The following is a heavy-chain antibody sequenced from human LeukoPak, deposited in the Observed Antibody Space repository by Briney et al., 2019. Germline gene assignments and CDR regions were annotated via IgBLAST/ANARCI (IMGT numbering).Heavy chain of an antibody. J-gene: IGHJ4*02. CDR1: GYSISSGYY. Sequence: SETLSLTCTVSGYSISSGYYWGWLRQPPGKGLEWIGSIYHSGSTYYNPSLKSQVTISVDTSKNQFSLRLSSVTAADTAVYYCARVTGYMTEDYFDYWGQGTLITVSS. CDR3: ARVTGYMTEDYFDY. V-gene: IGHV4-38-2*02. D-gene: IGHD6-13*01. CDR2: IYHSGST.